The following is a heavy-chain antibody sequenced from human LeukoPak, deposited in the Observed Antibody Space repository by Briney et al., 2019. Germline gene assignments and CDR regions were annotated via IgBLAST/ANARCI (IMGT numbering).Heavy chain of an antibody. CDR3: ARVGGLGATSQDAFDI. CDR2: INHSGST. J-gene: IGHJ3*02. V-gene: IGHV4-34*01. D-gene: IGHD1-26*01. CDR1: GGSISNYY. Sequence: SETLSLTCIVSGGSISNYYWSWIRQPPGKGLEWIGEINHSGSTNYNPSLKSRVTISVDTSKNQFSLKLSSVTAADTAVYYCARVGGLGATSQDAFDIWGQGTMVTVSS.